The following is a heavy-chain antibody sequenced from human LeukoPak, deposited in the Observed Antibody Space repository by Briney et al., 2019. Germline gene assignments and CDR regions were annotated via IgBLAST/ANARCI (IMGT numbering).Heavy chain of an antibody. CDR3: ARETGYSSGWYLYYYYYGMGV. CDR1: GYTFTSYG. CDR2: MNPNSGNT. Sequence: ASVKVSCKASGYTFTSYGINWVRQATGQGLEWMGWMNPNSGNTGYAQKFQGRVTMTRNTSISTAYMELSSLRSEDTAVYYCARETGYSSGWYLYYYYYGMGVWGQGTTVTVSS. V-gene: IGHV1-8*01. D-gene: IGHD6-19*01. J-gene: IGHJ6*02.